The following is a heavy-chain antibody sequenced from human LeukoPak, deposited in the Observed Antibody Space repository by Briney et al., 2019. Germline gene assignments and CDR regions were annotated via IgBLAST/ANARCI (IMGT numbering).Heavy chain of an antibody. V-gene: IGHV4-59*08. CDR1: GGTLHNQN. CDR3: VRRDNTGWNYFDH. D-gene: IGHD6-19*01. J-gene: IGHJ4*02. Sequence: SETLSLTWTVWGGTLHNQNWLEIGQAPGKGRQWIGDIYYSERTNYNPSLRSRVTISVDTSKNQLSLKLTSVLAADTSMYYCVRRDNTGWNYFDHWGQGILVTVSS. CDR2: IYYSERT.